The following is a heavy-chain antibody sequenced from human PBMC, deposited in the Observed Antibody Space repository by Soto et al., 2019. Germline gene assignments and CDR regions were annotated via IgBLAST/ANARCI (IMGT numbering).Heavy chain of an antibody. CDR3: AKDYCSSTSCYDEYFQH. V-gene: IGHV3-9*01. D-gene: IGHD2-2*01. Sequence: GGSLRLSCAASGFTFDDYAMHWVRQAPGKGLEWVSGISWNSGSIGYADSVKGRFTISRDNAKNSLYLQMNSLRAEDTALYYCAKDYCSSTSCYDEYFQHWGQGTLVTVSS. CDR2: ISWNSGSI. J-gene: IGHJ1*01. CDR1: GFTFDDYA.